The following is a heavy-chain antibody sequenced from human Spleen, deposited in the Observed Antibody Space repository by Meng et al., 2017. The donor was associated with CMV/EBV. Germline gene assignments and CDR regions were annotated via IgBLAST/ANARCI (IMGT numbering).Heavy chain of an antibody. CDR3: ARTFYYDSSGCRRTSNYYYFDL. CDR2: IYYNGNT. J-gene: IGHJ2*01. Sequence: YYWSWSRQPPGKRLEWIGYIYYNGNTNYSPSLKRRITISMDTSKSQFSLKLSSVTAADTAVYYCARTFYYDSSGCRRTSNYYYFDLWGRGTLVTVSS. CDR1: YY. V-gene: IGHV4-59*01. D-gene: IGHD3-22*01.